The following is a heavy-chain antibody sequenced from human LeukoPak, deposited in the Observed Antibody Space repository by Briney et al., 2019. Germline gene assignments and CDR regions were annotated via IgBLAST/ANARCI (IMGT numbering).Heavy chain of an antibody. D-gene: IGHD4-17*01. CDR2: IYHTGST. CDR3: ARHVNYGDSYYYYDMDV. J-gene: IGHJ6*02. CDR1: GDSISSSNW. Sequence: SETLSLTCAVSGDSISSSNWWSWVRQPPGKGLEWIGEIYHTGSTNYNPSLKSRVTISVDTSKNQFSLKLSSVTAADTAVYYCARHVNYGDSYYYYDMDVWGQGTTVTVSS. V-gene: IGHV4-4*02.